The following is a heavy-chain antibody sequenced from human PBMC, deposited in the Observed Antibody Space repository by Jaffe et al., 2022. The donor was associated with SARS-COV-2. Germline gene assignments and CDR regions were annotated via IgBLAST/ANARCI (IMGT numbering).Heavy chain of an antibody. D-gene: IGHD3-22*01. Sequence: QVQLQESGPGLVKPSQTLSLTCTVSGGSISSGSYYWSWIRQPAGKGLEWIGRIYTSGSTNYNPSLKSRVTISVDTSKNQFSLKLSSVTAADTAVYYCAREDSDYYDSSGYLNWFDPWGQGTLVTVSS. J-gene: IGHJ5*02. CDR1: GGSISSGSYY. CDR3: AREDSDYYDSSGYLNWFDP. CDR2: IYTSGST. V-gene: IGHV4-61*02.